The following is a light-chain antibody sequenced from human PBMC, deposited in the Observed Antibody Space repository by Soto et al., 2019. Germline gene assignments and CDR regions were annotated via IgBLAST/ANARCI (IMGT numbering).Light chain of an antibody. V-gene: IGLV1-40*01. CDR3: QSYDSSLSALYV. Sequence: QSVLTQPPSVSGAPGQRITISCTGSSSNIGAGYDVQWYQQLPGTAPKLLIYSNSHRPSGVPDRFSGSKSGTSASLAITGLQTEDEADYYCQSYDSSLSALYVLGTGTKLTVL. CDR2: SNS. CDR1: SSNIGAGYD. J-gene: IGLJ1*01.